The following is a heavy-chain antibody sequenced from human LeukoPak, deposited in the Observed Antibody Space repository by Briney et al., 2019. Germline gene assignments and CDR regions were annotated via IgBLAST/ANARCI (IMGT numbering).Heavy chain of an antibody. Sequence: GGSLRLSCAASGFTFSSYAMSWVRQAPGKGLEWVSAISGSGGSTYYADSVKGRFTTSRDNSKDTLSLQMNSLRAEDTAVYYCAKVYGSGYDGDYWGQGTLVTVSS. J-gene: IGHJ4*02. V-gene: IGHV3-23*01. CDR2: ISGSGGST. CDR1: GFTFSSYA. CDR3: AKVYGSGYDGDY. D-gene: IGHD5-12*01.